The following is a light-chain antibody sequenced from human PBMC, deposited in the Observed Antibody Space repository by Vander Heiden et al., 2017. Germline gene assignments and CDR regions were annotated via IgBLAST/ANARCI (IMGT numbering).Light chain of an antibody. V-gene: IGKV3-20*01. J-gene: IGKJ2*01. CDR3: QQYVTSQGFT. Sequence: EIVLTQSPGALSLSPGEGATLSGRASQRVSSTSLAWYQQKPGQAPRLLIYGASSRATGIPDRFSGSGSGTDFTLTITRLEPEDFAVYYCQQYVTSQGFTFGQGTKLEIK. CDR2: GAS. CDR1: QRVSSTS.